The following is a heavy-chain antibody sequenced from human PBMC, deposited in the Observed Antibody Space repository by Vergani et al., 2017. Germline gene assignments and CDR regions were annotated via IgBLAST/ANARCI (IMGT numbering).Heavy chain of an antibody. Sequence: QVKLQESGPGLVKPSETLSLTCTVSGASVNSYYWSWIRQPPGKGLEWIGSMDYNGRAYYTPSLRRRVAISIDTSKMQFSLKLYSLTAADTAIYYCARHGTQDYYNDSDYFDYWGLGTLVTVSS. D-gene: IGHD3-22*01. CDR2: MDYNGRA. CDR3: ARHGTQDYYNDSDYFDY. V-gene: IGHV4-59*08. CDR1: GASVNSYY. J-gene: IGHJ4*02.